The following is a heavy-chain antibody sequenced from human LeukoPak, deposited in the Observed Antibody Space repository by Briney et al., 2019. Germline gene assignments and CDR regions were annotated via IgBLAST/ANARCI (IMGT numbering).Heavy chain of an antibody. Sequence: ASGKVSCKASGGTFSSYAISWVRQAPGQGLEWMGGIIPIFGTANYAQKFQGRVTITADESTSTAYMELSSLRSEDTAVYYCAAIIVGFGIIYESAFDIWGQGTMVTVSS. J-gene: IGHJ3*02. V-gene: IGHV1-69*01. CDR2: IIPIFGTA. CDR1: GGTFSSYA. CDR3: AAIIVGFGIIYESAFDI. D-gene: IGHD3-10*01.